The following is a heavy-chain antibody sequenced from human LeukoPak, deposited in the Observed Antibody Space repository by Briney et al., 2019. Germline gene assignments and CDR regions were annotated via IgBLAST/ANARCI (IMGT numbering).Heavy chain of an antibody. J-gene: IGHJ4*02. CDR1: GFTFNTYT. V-gene: IGHV3-23*01. Sequence: GGSLRLSCSASGFTFNTYTMNWVRQAPGKGLEWVSAISGRGDGTYYADFVKGRFTISRDNSKNTLFLQMNSLRVEDTATYYCAKGTERYREVSSFDSWGRGTLVAVSS. CDR2: ISGRGDGT. D-gene: IGHD3-10*01. CDR3: AKGTERYREVSSFDS.